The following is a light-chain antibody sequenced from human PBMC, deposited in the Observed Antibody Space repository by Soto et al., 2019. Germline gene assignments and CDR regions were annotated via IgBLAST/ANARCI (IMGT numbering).Light chain of an antibody. CDR1: QSVSSY. CDR2: DAS. V-gene: IGKV3-20*01. J-gene: IGKJ1*01. CDR3: QQYGTSAVT. Sequence: EIVLTQSPATLSLSPVERATLSCMASQSVSSYLAWYQQKPGQAPRLIIYDASSRPTGIPDSFSGSGSGTDFTLTISRLEPEDFAVYYRQQYGTSAVTFGQGTKVDI.